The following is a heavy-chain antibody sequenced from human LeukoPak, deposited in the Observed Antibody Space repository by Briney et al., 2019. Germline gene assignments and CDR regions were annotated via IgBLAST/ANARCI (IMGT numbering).Heavy chain of an antibody. CDR1: GGSISSNNW. D-gene: IGHD1-26*01. V-gene: IGHV4-4*02. J-gene: IGHJ4*02. CDR2: IYHDGST. CDR3: ARLGLSGSNPLLDY. Sequence: PSETLSLTCAVSGGSISSNNWWIWVRQSPEKGLEWIGEIYHDGSTNYNPSLKSRVTISMDKSKNQLSLKLNFVTAADTAVYYCARLGLSGSNPLLDYWGQGTLVTVSS.